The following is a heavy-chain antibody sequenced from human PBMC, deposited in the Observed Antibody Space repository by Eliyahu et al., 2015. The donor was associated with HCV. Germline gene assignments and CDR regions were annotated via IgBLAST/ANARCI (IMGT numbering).Heavy chain of an antibody. D-gene: IGHD6-19*01. Sequence: QVQLVESGGGVVQPGRSLRLSCAASGFTFSSYGMHWVRQAPGKGLEWVAVIWYDGSNKYYADSVKGRFTISRDNSKNTLYLQMNSLRAEDTAVYYCARDLGSGWFDYWGQGTLVTVSS. V-gene: IGHV3-33*01. CDR1: GFTFSSYG. J-gene: IGHJ4*02. CDR2: IWYDGSNK. CDR3: ARDLGSGWFDY.